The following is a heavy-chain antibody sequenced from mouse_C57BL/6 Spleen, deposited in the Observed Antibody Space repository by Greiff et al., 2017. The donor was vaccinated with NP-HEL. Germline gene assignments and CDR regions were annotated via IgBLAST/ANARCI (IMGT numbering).Heavy chain of an antibody. V-gene: IGHV1-82*01. CDR3: ARDELTPFDY. D-gene: IGHD1-1*01. J-gene: IGHJ2*01. CDR1: GYAFSSSW. CDR2: IYPGDGDT. Sequence: QVQLKESGPELVKPGASVKISCKASGYAFSSSWMNWVKQRPGKGLEWIGRIYPGDGDTNYNGKFKGKATLTADKSSSTAYMQLSSLTSEDSAVYFCARDELTPFDYWGQGTTLTVSS.